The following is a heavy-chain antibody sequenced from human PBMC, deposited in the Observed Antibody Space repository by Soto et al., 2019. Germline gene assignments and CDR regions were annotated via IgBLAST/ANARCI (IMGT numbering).Heavy chain of an antibody. Sequence: QVQLVESGGGVVQPGRSLRLSCAASGFTVSSYAMHWVRQAPGKGLEWVAVISYDGSNKYYADSVKGRFTISRDNSKNTLYLQMNRLRAEDTAVYYCARGHRVGATTKAFDYWGQGTLVTVSS. V-gene: IGHV3-30-3*01. CDR3: ARGHRVGATTKAFDY. CDR1: GFTVSSYA. J-gene: IGHJ4*02. CDR2: ISYDGSNK. D-gene: IGHD1-26*01.